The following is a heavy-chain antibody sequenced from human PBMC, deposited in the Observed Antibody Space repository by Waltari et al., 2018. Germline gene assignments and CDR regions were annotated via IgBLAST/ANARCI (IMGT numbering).Heavy chain of an antibody. CDR1: GGSISSYY. J-gene: IGHJ4*02. CDR3: ARTGSYLDFDY. Sequence: QVQLQESGPGLVKPSETLSLTCTVSGGSISSYYWSWIRQPPGKGLEWIGYSYYSGSTNYSPPLKSRVTISVDTSKNQFSLHLSSVTAADTAIYYCARTGSYLDFDYWGQGTLVTVSS. D-gene: IGHD1-26*01. V-gene: IGHV4-59*08. CDR2: SYYSGST.